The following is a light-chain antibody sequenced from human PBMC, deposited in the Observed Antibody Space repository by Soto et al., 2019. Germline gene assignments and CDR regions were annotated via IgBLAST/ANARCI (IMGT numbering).Light chain of an antibody. CDR1: RSNIGTYT. J-gene: IGLJ2*01. CDR3: AAWDDSLRAVV. V-gene: IGLV1-44*01. Sequence: QSVLTQSPSASGTPGQRVTIYCSGSRSNIGTYTVNWYQQLPGTAPTLLIYRNHQRPSGVPDRFSGSKSGTSASLAISGPQSEDEADYYCAAWDDSLRAVVFGVGTKLTVL. CDR2: RNH.